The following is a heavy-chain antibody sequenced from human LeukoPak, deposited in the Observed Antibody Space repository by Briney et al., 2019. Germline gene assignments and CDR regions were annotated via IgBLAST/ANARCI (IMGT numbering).Heavy chain of an antibody. CDR3: ARGLGDYDAFDV. Sequence: PGGSLRLSCSVSGFTFSSYSMNWVRQAPGKGLQWVSSISGGGSYIFYADSVEGRFSVSRDNAKTSVFLQMNSLRAKDTAVYYCARGLGDYDAFDVWGDGTRVTVAS. CDR1: GFTFSSYS. J-gene: IGHJ3*01. D-gene: IGHD4-17*01. V-gene: IGHV3-21*01. CDR2: ISGGGSYI.